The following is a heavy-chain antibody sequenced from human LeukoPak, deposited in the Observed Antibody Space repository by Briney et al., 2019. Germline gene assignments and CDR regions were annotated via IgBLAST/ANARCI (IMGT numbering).Heavy chain of an antibody. D-gene: IGHD3-10*01. CDR2: IYYSGYT. CDR3: ARTTMVRGTYYMDV. Sequence: TSETLSLTCTVSGGSISSYYWSWIRQPPGKGLEWIGCIYYSGYTNYKSSLKSRVTISVDTSKNQFSLKLSSVTAADTAVYYCARTTMVRGTYYMDVWGKGTTVTVSS. V-gene: IGHV4-59*01. CDR1: GGSISSYY. J-gene: IGHJ6*03.